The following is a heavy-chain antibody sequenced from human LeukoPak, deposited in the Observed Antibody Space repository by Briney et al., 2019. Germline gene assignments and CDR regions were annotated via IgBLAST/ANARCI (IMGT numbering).Heavy chain of an antibody. V-gene: IGHV3-30-3*01. CDR2: VLSDGSKK. J-gene: IGHJ3*02. CDR1: GFTFSTYA. Sequence: PGRSLRLSCAASGFTFSTYAMHWVRQSPGKGLEWVAVVLSDGSKKYYADSVKGRFTISRDNYKNTMYLQMNSLRPEDTAVFYCARTSLHYSGSGSYSLDTFDIWGQGTMVTVFS. D-gene: IGHD3-10*01. CDR3: ARTSLHYSGSGSYSLDTFDI.